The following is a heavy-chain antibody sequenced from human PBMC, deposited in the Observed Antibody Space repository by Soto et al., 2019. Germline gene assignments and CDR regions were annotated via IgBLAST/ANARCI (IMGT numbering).Heavy chain of an antibody. Sequence: SVKVSCKASGGTFSSYAISWVRQAPGQGLEWMGGIIPIFGTANYAQKFQGRVTITADESTSTAYMELSSLRSEDTAVYYCARGDCGGDCYVYYYGMDVWGQGTTLTVSS. CDR1: GGTFSSYA. J-gene: IGHJ6*02. V-gene: IGHV1-69*13. CDR3: ARGDCGGDCYVYYYGMDV. D-gene: IGHD2-21*02. CDR2: IIPIFGTA.